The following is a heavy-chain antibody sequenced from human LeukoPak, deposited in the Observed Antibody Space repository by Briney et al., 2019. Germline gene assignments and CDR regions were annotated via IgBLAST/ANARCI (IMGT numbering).Heavy chain of an antibody. CDR2: ISYDGSNK. D-gene: IGHD6-19*01. J-gene: IGHJ4*02. Sequence: PGGSLRLSCAASGFTVSSNYMSWVRQAPGKGLEWVAVISYDGSNKYYADSVKGRFTISRDNSKNTLYLQMNSLRAEDTAVYYCARVVGIAVAGAIDYWGQGTLVTVSS. CDR3: ARVVGIAVAGAIDY. CDR1: GFTVSSNY. V-gene: IGHV3-30-3*01.